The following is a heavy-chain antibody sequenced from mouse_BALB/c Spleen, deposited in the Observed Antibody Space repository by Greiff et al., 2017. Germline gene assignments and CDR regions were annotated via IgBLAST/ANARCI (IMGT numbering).Heavy chain of an antibody. J-gene: IGHJ2*01. D-gene: IGHD4-1*01. Sequence: ESGPGLVKPSQSLSLTCTVTGYSITSDYAWNWIRQFPGNKLEWMGYISYSGSTSYNPSLKSRISITRDTSKNQFFLQLNSVTTEDTATYYCARGLGREGYFDYWGQGTTLTVSA. V-gene: IGHV3-2*02. CDR1: GYSITSDYA. CDR2: ISYSGST. CDR3: ARGLGREGYFDY.